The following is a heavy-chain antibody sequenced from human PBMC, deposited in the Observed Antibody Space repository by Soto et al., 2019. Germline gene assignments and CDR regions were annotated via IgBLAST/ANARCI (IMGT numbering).Heavy chain of an antibody. D-gene: IGHD6-19*01. Sequence: GGSLRLSCAASGFTFSSYAMSWVRQAPGKGLEWVSAISGSGGSTYYADSVKGRFTISRDNSKNTLYLQMNSLRAEDTAVYYCAKDPQYSSGWYRNYYYGMDVWGQGTTVTVSS. V-gene: IGHV3-23*01. J-gene: IGHJ6*02. CDR3: AKDPQYSSGWYRNYYYGMDV. CDR2: ISGSGGST. CDR1: GFTFSSYA.